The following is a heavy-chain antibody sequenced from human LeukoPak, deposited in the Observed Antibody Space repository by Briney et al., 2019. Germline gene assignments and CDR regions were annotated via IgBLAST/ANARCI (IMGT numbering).Heavy chain of an antibody. CDR2: ISNDGTKD. CDR3: AKRLVGGYSYGPLDY. D-gene: IGHD5-18*01. J-gene: IGHJ4*02. V-gene: IGHV3-30*18. Sequence: QAGGSLRLSCAASGFTFSTYGMHWVRQAPGKGLEWVTVISNDGTKDQYADSVRGRFTISRGNSKNTLYLQMNSLRPEDTAVYYCAKRLVGGYSYGPLDYWGQGTLVTVSS. CDR1: GFTFSTYG.